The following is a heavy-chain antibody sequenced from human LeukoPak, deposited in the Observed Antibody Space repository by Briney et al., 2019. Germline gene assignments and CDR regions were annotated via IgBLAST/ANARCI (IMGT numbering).Heavy chain of an antibody. J-gene: IGHJ4*02. CDR3: ARDPNYYGSGSYLEFDY. V-gene: IGHV3-64*01. Sequence: GGSLRLSCAASGFTFDDYAMHWVRQAPGKGLEYVSAISSNGGSTYYANSVKGRFTISRDNSKNTLYLQMGSLRAEDMAVYYCARDPNYYGSGSYLEFDYWGQGTLVTVSS. CDR1: GFTFDDYA. CDR2: ISSNGGST. D-gene: IGHD3-10*01.